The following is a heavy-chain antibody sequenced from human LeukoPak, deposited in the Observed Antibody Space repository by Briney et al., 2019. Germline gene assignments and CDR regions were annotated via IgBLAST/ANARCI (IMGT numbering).Heavy chain of an antibody. V-gene: IGHV4-59*03. CDR2: VNYMGGT. CDR3: ASLTISIGGGYMDV. D-gene: IGHD3-16*01. CDR1: GDSISSSY. J-gene: IGHJ6*03. Sequence: SETLSLTCTVSGDSISSSYWNWIRPAPGKGLEWIGYVNYMGGTDYNPSLKSRVTISVDTYKNQFSLKLDSVTAADTAVYYCASLTISIGGGYMDVWGRGTTVAVSS.